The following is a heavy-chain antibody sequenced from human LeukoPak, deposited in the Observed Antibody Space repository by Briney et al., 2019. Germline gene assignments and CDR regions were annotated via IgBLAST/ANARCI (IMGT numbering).Heavy chain of an antibody. J-gene: IGHJ4*02. CDR2: ISGSGGST. V-gene: IGHV3-23*01. CDR1: GFTFSSYA. Sequence: QTGGPLRLSCAASGFTFSSYAMSWVRQAPGKGLEWVSAISGSGGSTHYADSVKGRFTISRDNSKNTLYLQMNSLRAEDTAVYYCAKLLWFGDIDYWGQGTLVTVSS. CDR3: AKLLWFGDIDY. D-gene: IGHD3-10*01.